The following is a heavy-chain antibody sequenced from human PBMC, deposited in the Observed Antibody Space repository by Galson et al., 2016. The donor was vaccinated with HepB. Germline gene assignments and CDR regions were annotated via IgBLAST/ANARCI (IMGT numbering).Heavy chain of an antibody. J-gene: IGHJ4*02. D-gene: IGHD2-21*01. CDR1: GFTFSDYY. Sequence: SLRLSCAASGFTFSDYYMHWIRQAPGTGLEWVSYISSSGSTIYYADSVKGRFTISRDNAKNSVYLQMNSLRAEDTAVYYCARDYILWGFDYWGQGTLVTVSS. V-gene: IGHV3-11*01. CDR3: ARDYILWGFDY. CDR2: ISSSGSTI.